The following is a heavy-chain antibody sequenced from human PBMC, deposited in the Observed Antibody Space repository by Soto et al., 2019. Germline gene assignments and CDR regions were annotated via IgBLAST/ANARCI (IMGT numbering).Heavy chain of an antibody. V-gene: IGHV4-30-4*01. CDR1: GGSITIGDYY. D-gene: IGHD5-18*01. CDR2: IFHTGST. J-gene: IGHJ4*02. CDR3: AREHTESHFFAS. Sequence: QVQLQESGPGLVKPSQTLSLTCTVSGGSITIGDYYWSWIRQSPGKGLEWIGYIFHTGSTYYNPSLKSRVAISVDTSRNQFSLKVNSVTAADTAMYYCAREHTESHFFASWGQGTPVAVSS.